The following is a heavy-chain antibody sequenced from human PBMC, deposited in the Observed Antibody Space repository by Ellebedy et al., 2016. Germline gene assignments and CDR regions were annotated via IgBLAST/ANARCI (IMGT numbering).Heavy chain of an antibody. CDR1: GFTFSSYS. Sequence: GESLKISXAASGFTFSSYSMHWVRQAPGKGLEWVSYISSSSTTMWYADSVRGRFTISRDNAKNSLYLQMNSLTDEDTAVYYCARDPQHSNSHFLDYWGQGTLVTVSS. J-gene: IGHJ4*02. V-gene: IGHV3-48*02. CDR3: ARDPQHSNSHFLDY. CDR2: ISSSSTTM. D-gene: IGHD4-11*01.